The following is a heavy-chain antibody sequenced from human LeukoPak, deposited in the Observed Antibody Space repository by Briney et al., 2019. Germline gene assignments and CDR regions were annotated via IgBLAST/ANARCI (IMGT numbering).Heavy chain of an antibody. V-gene: IGHV4-34*01. CDR1: GGSFSGYY. CDR2: INHSGST. Sequence: SETLSLTCAVYGGSFSGYYWSWIRQPPGKGLEWIGEINHSGSTNYNPSLKSRVTISVDTSKNQFSLKLSSVTAADTAVYYCAREGQLALFGYYYYYYMGVWGKGTTVTVSS. D-gene: IGHD6-6*01. J-gene: IGHJ6*03. CDR3: AREGQLALFGYYYYYYMGV.